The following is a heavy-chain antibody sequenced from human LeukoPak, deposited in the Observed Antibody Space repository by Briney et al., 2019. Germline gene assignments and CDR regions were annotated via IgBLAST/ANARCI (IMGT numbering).Heavy chain of an antibody. D-gene: IGHD3-16*02. CDR2: IYYSGST. CDR1: GGSISSGGYY. CDR3: ARGLKYYDYVWGSYRRPYFDY. J-gene: IGHJ4*02. V-gene: IGHV4-31*03. Sequence: SETLSLTCTVPGGSISSGGYYWSWIRQHPGKGLEWIGYIYYSGSTYYNPSLKSRVTISVDTSKNQFSLKLSSVTAADTAVYYCARGLKYYDYVWGSYRRPYFDYWGQGTLVTVSS.